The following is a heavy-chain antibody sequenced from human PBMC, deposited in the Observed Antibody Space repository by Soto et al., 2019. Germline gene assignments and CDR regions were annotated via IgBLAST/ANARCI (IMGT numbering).Heavy chain of an antibody. D-gene: IGHD4-17*01. CDR1: GITFTKYA. CDR2: ISGSGGGT. CDR3: VGDYGGLEGFDI. J-gene: IGHJ3*02. V-gene: IGHV3-23*01. Sequence: EVQLLESGGGLVQPGGSLRLSCAASGITFTKYAMAWVRQAPERGLEWVSGISGSGGGTYYADSVKGRFTISRDNSENTMCMQMTSLRAEYTAKYYCVGDYGGLEGFDICGQGTMVTVSS.